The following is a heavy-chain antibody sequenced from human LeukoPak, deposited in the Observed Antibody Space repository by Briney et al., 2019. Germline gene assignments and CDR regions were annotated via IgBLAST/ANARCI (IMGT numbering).Heavy chain of an antibody. CDR1: GFTFSSYA. J-gene: IGHJ6*02. D-gene: IGHD3-22*01. CDR2: ISGSGGST. Sequence: GGSLRLSCAASGFTFSSYAMSWVRQAPGQGLEWVSAISGSGGSTYYADSVKGRFTISRDNSKNTLYLQMNSLRAEDTAVYYCAKFVISPDLYYDSSGYSRAYYYYGMDVWGQGTTVTVSS. CDR3: AKFVISPDLYYDSSGYSRAYYYYGMDV. V-gene: IGHV3-23*01.